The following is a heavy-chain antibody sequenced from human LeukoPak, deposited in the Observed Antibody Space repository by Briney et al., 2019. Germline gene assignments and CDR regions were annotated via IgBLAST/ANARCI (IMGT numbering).Heavy chain of an antibody. CDR2: INHSGST. V-gene: IGHV4-34*01. Sequence: SETLSLTCAVYGGSLGGYSWSWIRQPPGKGLEWIGEINHSGSTNYNPSLKSRVTISVDTSKNQFSLKLSSVTAADTAVYYCASWAYDSSGSYLDYWGQGTLVTVSS. D-gene: IGHD3-22*01. J-gene: IGHJ4*02. CDR1: GGSLGGYS. CDR3: ASWAYDSSGSYLDY.